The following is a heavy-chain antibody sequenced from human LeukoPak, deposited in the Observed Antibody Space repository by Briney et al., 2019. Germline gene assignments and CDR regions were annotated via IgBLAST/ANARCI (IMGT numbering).Heavy chain of an antibody. CDR2: INPNSGGT. V-gene: IGHV1-2*02. J-gene: IGHJ3*02. D-gene: IGHD2-15*01. CDR3: ARRFPLGGDAFDI. Sequence: GASVKVSCKASGYTFTGYYMHWVRQAPGQGLEWMGWINPNSGGTNYAQKFQGRVTMTRDTSISTAYLQWSSLKASDTAMYYCARRFPLGGDAFDIWGQGTMVTVSS. CDR1: GYTFTGYY.